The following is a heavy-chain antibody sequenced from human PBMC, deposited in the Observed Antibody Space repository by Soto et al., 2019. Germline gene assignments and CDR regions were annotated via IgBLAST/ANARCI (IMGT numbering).Heavy chain of an antibody. CDR2: ISSSGSTI. CDR1: GFTFSDYY. D-gene: IGHD6-19*01. V-gene: IGHV3-11*01. CDR3: ARDATDSRGWFHYGYFDL. J-gene: IGHJ2*01. Sequence: QVQLVESWGGLVKPGGSLRLSCAVSGFTFSDYYMSWIRQAPGKGLEWVSYISSSGSTIYYADSVKGRFTISRDNAKNLMYLQMNSLRAEDTAVYYCARDATDSRGWFHYGYFDLWCRGTLVTVSS.